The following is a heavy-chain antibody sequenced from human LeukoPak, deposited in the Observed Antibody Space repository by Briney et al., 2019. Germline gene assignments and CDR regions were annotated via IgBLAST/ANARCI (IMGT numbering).Heavy chain of an antibody. V-gene: IGHV1-69*04. Sequence: ASVKVSCKASGGTFSSYAISWVRQAPGQGLERMGRIIPILGIANYAQKFQGRVTITADKSTSTAYLELSSLRSEDTAVYYCARGMYYDSSGYIDYWGQGTLVTVSS. D-gene: IGHD3-22*01. CDR2: IIPILGIA. CDR1: GGTFSSYA. J-gene: IGHJ4*02. CDR3: ARGMYYDSSGYIDY.